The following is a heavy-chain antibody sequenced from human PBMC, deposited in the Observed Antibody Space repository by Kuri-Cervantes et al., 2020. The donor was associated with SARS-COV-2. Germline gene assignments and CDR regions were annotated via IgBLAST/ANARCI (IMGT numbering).Heavy chain of an antibody. CDR3: ARVGYSSGRHDY. D-gene: IGHD5-18*01. V-gene: IGHV4-59*12. J-gene: IGHJ4*02. CDR2: IYYSGST. Sequence: GSLRLSCTVSGGSISSYYWSWIRQPPGKGLEWIGYIYYSGSTNYNPSLKSRVTISVDTSKNQSSLKLSSVTAADTAVYYCARVGYSSGRHDYWGQGTLVTVSS. CDR1: GGSISSYY.